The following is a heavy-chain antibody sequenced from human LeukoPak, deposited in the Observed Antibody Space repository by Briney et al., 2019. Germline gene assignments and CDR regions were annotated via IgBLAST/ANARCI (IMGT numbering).Heavy chain of an antibody. CDR1: GFTFSDHY. CDR2: TRNKANSYTT. CDR3: TTGWEPGTWDY. V-gene: IGHV3-72*01. D-gene: IGHD1-26*01. Sequence: PGGSLRLSCAASGFTFSDHYMDWVRQAPGKGLEWVGRTRNKANSYTTEYAASVKGRFTISRDDSKNTLYLQMNSLKTEDTAVYYCTTGWEPGTWDYWGQGTLVTVSS. J-gene: IGHJ4*02.